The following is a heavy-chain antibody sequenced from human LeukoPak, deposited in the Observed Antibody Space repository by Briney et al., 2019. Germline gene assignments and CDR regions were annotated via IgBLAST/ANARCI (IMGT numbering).Heavy chain of an antibody. D-gene: IGHD5-18*01. CDR3: ARASGYSYGYDFDY. V-gene: IGHV1-69*04. J-gene: IGHJ4*02. Sequence: GASVKVSCKASGGTFSSYAISWVRQAPGQGLEWMGRIIPILGIANYAQKFQGRVTITANKSTSTAYMELSSLRSEDTAVYYCARASGYSYGYDFDYWGQGTLVTVSS. CDR2: IIPILGIA. CDR1: GGTFSSYA.